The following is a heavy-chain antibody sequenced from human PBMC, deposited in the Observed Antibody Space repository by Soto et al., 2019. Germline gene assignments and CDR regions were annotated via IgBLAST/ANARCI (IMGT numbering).Heavy chain of an antibody. Sequence: GGSLRLSCAASGFTVSTYGMTWVRQAPGKGLEWVSAFRSSDGSTHYADSVKGRFTISRDHSTNTLSLQMNSLRAEDTAVYYCAKVLQYDSNDYYRLRYYGMDVWGQGTTVTVSS. D-gene: IGHD3-22*01. J-gene: IGHJ6*02. CDR3: AKVLQYDSNDYYRLRYYGMDV. V-gene: IGHV3-23*01. CDR2: FRSSDGST. CDR1: GFTVSTYG.